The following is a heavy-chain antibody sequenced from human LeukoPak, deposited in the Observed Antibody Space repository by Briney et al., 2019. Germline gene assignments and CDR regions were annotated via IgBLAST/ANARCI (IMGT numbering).Heavy chain of an antibody. Sequence: PSGTLSLTCAVSGGSISSSNWWSWVRQPPGKGLEWIGEIYHSGSTNYNPSLKSRVTISVDTSKNQFSLKLSSVTAADTAVYYCARLCPYYDFWSGYYSFDYWGQGTLVTVSS. D-gene: IGHD3-3*01. J-gene: IGHJ4*02. CDR2: IYHSGST. V-gene: IGHV4-4*02. CDR3: ARLCPYYDFWSGYYSFDY. CDR1: GGSISSSNW.